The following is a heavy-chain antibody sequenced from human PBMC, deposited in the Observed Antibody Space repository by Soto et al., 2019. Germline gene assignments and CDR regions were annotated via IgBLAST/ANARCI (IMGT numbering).Heavy chain of an antibody. CDR2: IIPIFGTA. V-gene: IGHV1-69*12. D-gene: IGHD5-18*01. CDR1: GGTFSSYA. Sequence: QVQLVQSGAEVKKPGSSVKVSCKASGGTFSSYAISWVRQAPGQGLEWMGGIIPIFGTANYEQKFQGRVKITADDSTRTAYMELSSLRSEDTAVYYGARDTANGFDPWGQGTLVTVSS. CDR3: ARDTANGFDP. J-gene: IGHJ5*02.